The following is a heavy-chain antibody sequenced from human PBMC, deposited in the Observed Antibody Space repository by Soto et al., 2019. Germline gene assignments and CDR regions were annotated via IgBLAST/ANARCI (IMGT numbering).Heavy chain of an antibody. CDR2: IYYSGST. V-gene: IGHV4-39*01. J-gene: IGHJ4*02. CDR3: ARHPPYGPLDY. D-gene: IGHD4-17*01. CDR1: GASGGFIRSSSDH. Sequence: QLQLQESGPGLVKPSETLSLTCTVSGASGGFIRSSSDHWGWIRQPPGKGLEWIGNIYYSGSTYYNPALKSRVTISGDTSKNQFSLRLTSVTAADTAVYYCARHPPYGPLDYWGQGNLVTVSS.